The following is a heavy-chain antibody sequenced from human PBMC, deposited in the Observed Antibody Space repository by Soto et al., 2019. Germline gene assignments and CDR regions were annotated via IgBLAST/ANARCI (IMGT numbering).Heavy chain of an antibody. CDR3: AGKPNALSYFDY. J-gene: IGHJ4*02. CDR2: IYHSGST. CDR1: GGSISSSNW. D-gene: IGHD2-8*01. V-gene: IGHV4-4*02. Sequence: SETLSLTCAVSGGSISSSNWWSWVRQPPGKGLEWIGEIYHSGSTNYNPSLMGRVTISVDKSENQFPLKLNSVTAADTAVYFCAGKPNALSYFDYWGQGALVTVSS.